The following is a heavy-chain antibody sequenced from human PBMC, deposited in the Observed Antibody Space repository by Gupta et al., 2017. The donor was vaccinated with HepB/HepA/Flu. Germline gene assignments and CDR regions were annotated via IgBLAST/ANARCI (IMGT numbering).Heavy chain of an antibody. J-gene: IGHJ6*02. CDR3: ARDGSLTEEVSVEGDV. CDR1: GFTFSCYS. V-gene: IGHV3-21*01. D-gene: IGHD1-26*01. Sequence: EVQLVESGGGLVKPGGSLRLSCAASGFTFSCYSMNGVGKAPGKGLEWVSSISSSSSYIYYADSVKGRFTISRDNAKNSLYLQMNSLRAEDTAVYYCARDGSLTEEVSVEGDVWGQGTTVTVSS. CDR2: ISSSSSYI.